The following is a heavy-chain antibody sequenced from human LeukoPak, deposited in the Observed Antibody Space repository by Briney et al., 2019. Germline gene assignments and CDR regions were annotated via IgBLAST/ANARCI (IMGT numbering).Heavy chain of an antibody. CDR3: ARISGTRSSWYLRGTLGYFQH. V-gene: IGHV7-4-1*02. Sequence: ASVKVSCKASGYTFTSYAMNWVRQAPGQGLEWMGWINTNTGNPTYAQGFTGRFVLSLNTSVSTAYLQISSLKAEDTAVYYCARISGTRSSWYLRGTLGYFQHWGQGTLVTVSS. J-gene: IGHJ1*01. D-gene: IGHD6-13*01. CDR2: INTNTGNP. CDR1: GYTFTSYA.